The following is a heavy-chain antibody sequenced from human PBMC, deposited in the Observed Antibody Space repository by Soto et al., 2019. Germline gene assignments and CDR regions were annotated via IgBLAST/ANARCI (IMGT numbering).Heavy chain of an antibody. V-gene: IGHV3-23*01. CDR1: GFTFSSYA. D-gene: IGHD3-3*01. CDR3: AKLAREVYYDFWSGPEYFQH. J-gene: IGHJ1*01. CDR2: ISGSGGST. Sequence: GGSLILSCAASGFTFSSYAMRWVRQAPGKGLEWVSAISGSGGSTYYADSVKGRFTISRDNSKNTLYLQMNSLRAEDTAVYYCAKLAREVYYDFWSGPEYFQHWGQGTLVTVSS.